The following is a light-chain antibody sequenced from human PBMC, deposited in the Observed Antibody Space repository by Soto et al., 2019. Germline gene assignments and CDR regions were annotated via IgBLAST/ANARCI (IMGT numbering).Light chain of an antibody. CDR1: IPNIGSNP. V-gene: IGLV1-44*01. CDR2: NNN. Sequence: QSVLTQPPSASGTPGQRVTISCSGSIPNIGSNPVNWYQQLPGTAPKLLICNNNERPSGVPDRFSGSKSGTSASLVISGLQSEDEADYYCAAWDDSLNGPNVVFGGGTKVTVL. CDR3: AAWDDSLNGPNVV. J-gene: IGLJ2*01.